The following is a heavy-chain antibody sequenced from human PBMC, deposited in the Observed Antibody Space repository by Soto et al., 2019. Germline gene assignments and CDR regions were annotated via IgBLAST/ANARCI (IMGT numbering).Heavy chain of an antibody. J-gene: IGHJ1*01. D-gene: IGHD3-16*01. V-gene: IGHV3-23*01. CDR3: ATPYYFNH. CDR2: ISGHGDAT. Sequence: GGSLRLSCAASGFPFTGYAMSWVRQAPGKGLEWVSAISGHGDATFYADSVKGRFTISRDNARNSLYLQIDSLGVEDTAVYYCATPYYFNHWGPGTLVTVSS. CDR1: GFPFTGYA.